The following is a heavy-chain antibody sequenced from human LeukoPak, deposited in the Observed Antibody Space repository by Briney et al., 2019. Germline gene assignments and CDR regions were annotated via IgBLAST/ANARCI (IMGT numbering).Heavy chain of an antibody. J-gene: IGHJ4*02. Sequence: PGGSLRLSCAASGFTFNNYNMNWVRQAPGKGLEWVSAISGSGGSTYYADSVKGRFTISRDNSKNTLYLQMNSRRAEDTAVYYCAKGSRTTVTTFFDYWGQGTLVTVSS. CDR3: AKGSRTTVTTFFDY. CDR2: ISGSGGST. V-gene: IGHV3-23*01. D-gene: IGHD4-17*01. CDR1: GFTFNNYN.